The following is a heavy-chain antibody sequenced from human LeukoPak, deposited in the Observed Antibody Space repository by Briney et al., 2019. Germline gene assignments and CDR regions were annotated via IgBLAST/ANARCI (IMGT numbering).Heavy chain of an antibody. Sequence: PGGSLRLSCAASGFTFSSYSMNWVRQAPGKGLEWVSSISSSSSYIYYADSVKGRFTISRDNAKNSLYLQMNSLRAEDTAVYYCARDLAVAGTSEFDYWGQGTLVTVSS. V-gene: IGHV3-21*01. CDR1: GFTFSSYS. J-gene: IGHJ4*02. D-gene: IGHD6-19*01. CDR3: ARDLAVAGTSEFDY. CDR2: ISSSSSYI.